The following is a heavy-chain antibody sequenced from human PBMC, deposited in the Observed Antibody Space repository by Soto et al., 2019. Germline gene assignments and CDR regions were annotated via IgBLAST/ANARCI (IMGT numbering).Heavy chain of an antibody. CDR1: GYCIDFC. CDR2: INHSGST. CDR3: ASINITYGGVIVNGAFDI. D-gene: IGHD3-16*02. J-gene: IGHJ3*02. Sequence: GYCIDFCWRRILQQPEKGLEWIGEINHSGSTKHNPSLKSRVTISVDTSKNQFSLKLSSVTAADTAVYYCASINITYGGVIVNGAFDIWGQGTMVTVSS. V-gene: IGHV4-34*01.